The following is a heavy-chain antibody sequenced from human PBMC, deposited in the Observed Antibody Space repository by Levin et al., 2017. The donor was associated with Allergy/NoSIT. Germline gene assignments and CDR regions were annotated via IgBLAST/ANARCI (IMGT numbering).Heavy chain of an antibody. CDR1: GESVSSGGYS. D-gene: IGHD5-12*01. J-gene: IGHJ4*02. CDR2: IDHSGST. V-gene: IGHV4-30-2*01. CDR3: ARENHYGGYGYYFDF. Sequence: NSSETLSLTCAVSGESVSSGGYSWSWIRQPPGKGLEWIGNIDHSGSTDYNPSFRSRVLISVDRSKNQFSLRLSSMTAADTAMYYCARENHYGGYGYYFDFWGQGALVPVSS.